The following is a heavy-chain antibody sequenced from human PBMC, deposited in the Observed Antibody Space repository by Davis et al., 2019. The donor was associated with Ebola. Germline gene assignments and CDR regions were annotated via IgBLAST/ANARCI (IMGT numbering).Heavy chain of an antibody. Sequence: AASVKVSCKASGYTFTSYAMHWVRQAPGQRLEWMGWINAGNGNTKYSQKFQGRVTITRDTSASTAYMELSSLRSEDTAVYYCARSVTTAGYFDYWGQGTLVTVSS. J-gene: IGHJ4*02. CDR1: GYTFTSYA. V-gene: IGHV1-3*01. CDR2: INAGNGNT. D-gene: IGHD4-11*01. CDR3: ARSVTTAGYFDY.